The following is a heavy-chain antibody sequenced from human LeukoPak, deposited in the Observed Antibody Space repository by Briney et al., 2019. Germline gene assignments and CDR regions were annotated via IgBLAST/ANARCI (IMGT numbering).Heavy chain of an antibody. CDR1: GFTFSSYS. CDR2: ISSSSSTI. J-gene: IGHJ6*03. CDR3: ARDRDTAMVGSDYYYYMDV. Sequence: GGSLRLSCAASGFTFSSYSMNWVRQAPGKGLEWVSYISSSSSTIYYADSVKGRFTISRDNAKNSLYLQMNSLRAEDTAVYYCARDRDTAMVGSDYYYYMDVWGKGTTVTVSS. V-gene: IGHV3-48*01. D-gene: IGHD5-18*01.